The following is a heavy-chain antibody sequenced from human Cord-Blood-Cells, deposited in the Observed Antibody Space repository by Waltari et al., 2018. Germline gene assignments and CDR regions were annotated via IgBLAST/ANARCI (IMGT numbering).Heavy chain of an antibody. Sequence: QVQLQESGPGLVKPSETLSLTCTVSGYSISSGYYWGWIRQPPGKGLEWIGSIYHSGSTYYNPSLKSRVTISVGTSKNQFSLKLSSVTAADTAVYYCARGPIQLDYWGQGTLVTVSS. CDR1: GYSISSGYY. D-gene: IGHD6-6*01. V-gene: IGHV4-38-2*02. CDR3: ARGPIQLDY. J-gene: IGHJ4*02. CDR2: IYHSGST.